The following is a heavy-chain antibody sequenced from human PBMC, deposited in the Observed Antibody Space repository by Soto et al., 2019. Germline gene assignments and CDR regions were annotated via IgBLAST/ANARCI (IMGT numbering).Heavy chain of an antibody. CDR3: ARDNANYDLDF. J-gene: IGHJ4*02. V-gene: IGHV4-59*11. Sequence: QVQLQESGPGLVKPSETLSLTCTVSGAFMRGHYWTWVRQPPGQGLEWIGYVYFSGSSSYNPSLKNRVTISLDTSKSQFSLKLSSVTAADTAFYYCARDNANYDLDFWGQGPLVTVSS. CDR2: VYFSGSS. D-gene: IGHD3-3*01. CDR1: GAFMRGHY.